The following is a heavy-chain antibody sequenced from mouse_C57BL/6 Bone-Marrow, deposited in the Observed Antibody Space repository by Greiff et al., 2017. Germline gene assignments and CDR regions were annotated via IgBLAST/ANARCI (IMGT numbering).Heavy chain of an antibody. Sequence: QVQLQQPGAELVMPGASVKLSCKASGYTFTSYWLHWVKQRPGQGLEWIGEIDPSDSYTNYNQKFKGKSTLTVDKSSSTAYMQLSSLTSVDSAVYYCARDGYDGAWFAYWGQGTLVTVSA. CDR1: GYTFTSYW. J-gene: IGHJ3*01. CDR2: IDPSDSYT. D-gene: IGHD2-2*01. V-gene: IGHV1-69*01. CDR3: ARDGYDGAWFAY.